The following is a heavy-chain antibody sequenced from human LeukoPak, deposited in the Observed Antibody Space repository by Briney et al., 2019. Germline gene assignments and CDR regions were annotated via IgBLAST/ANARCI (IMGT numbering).Heavy chain of an antibody. CDR3: ARANGDPSLFDY. CDR2: INPNSGGT. V-gene: IGHV1-2*02. J-gene: IGHJ4*02. Sequence: GVSVKVSCKASGYTFTGYYMHWVRQAPGQGLEWMGWINPNSGGTNYAQKFQGRVTMTRDSSISTAYMELSRLRSDETAVYYRARANGDPSLFDYWGQGTLVTVSS. D-gene: IGHD4-17*01. CDR1: GYTFTGYY.